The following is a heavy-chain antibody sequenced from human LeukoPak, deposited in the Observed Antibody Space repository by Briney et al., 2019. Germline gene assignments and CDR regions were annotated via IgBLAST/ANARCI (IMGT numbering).Heavy chain of an antibody. V-gene: IGHV4-4*02. CDR3: ARGETTDVLAAAGYRNNWFDP. J-gene: IGHJ5*02. CDR2: IYHSGST. D-gene: IGHD6-13*01. CDR1: GGSISSSNW. Sequence: PSETLSLTCAVSGGSISSSNWWSWVRQPPGKGLEWIGEIYHSGSTNYNPSLKSRVTISVDKSKNQFSLKLSSVTAADTAVYYCARGETTDVLAAAGYRNNWFDPWGQGTLVTVSS.